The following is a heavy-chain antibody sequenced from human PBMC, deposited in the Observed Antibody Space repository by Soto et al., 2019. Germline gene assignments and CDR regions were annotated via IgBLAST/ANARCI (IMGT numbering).Heavy chain of an antibody. V-gene: IGHV3-33*06. CDR3: AKDLWDIVVVPAASTAEYFQH. CDR2: IWYDGSNM. J-gene: IGHJ1*01. Sequence: GGSPRLSCAACGFTFCHYGMHWVRQDPGKGLEWVAVIWYDGSNMYYADSVKGRFTISRDNSKNTLYLQMNSLRAEDTAVYYCAKDLWDIVVVPAASTAEYFQHWGQGALVTVSS. CDR1: GFTFCHYG. D-gene: IGHD2-2*01.